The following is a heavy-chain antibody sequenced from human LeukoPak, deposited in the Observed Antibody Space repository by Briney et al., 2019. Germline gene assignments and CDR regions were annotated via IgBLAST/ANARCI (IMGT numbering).Heavy chain of an antibody. CDR2: INHSGST. CDR1: GGSFSGYY. D-gene: IGHD1-1*01. V-gene: IGHV4-34*01. J-gene: IGHJ4*02. CDR3: ARRSRYSMKNFDY. Sequence: PSETPSLTCAVYGGSFSGYYWSWIRQPPGKGLEWIGEINHSGSTNYNPSLKSRVTISVDTSKNQFSLKLSSVTAADTAVYYCARRSRYSMKNFDYWGQGTLVTVSS.